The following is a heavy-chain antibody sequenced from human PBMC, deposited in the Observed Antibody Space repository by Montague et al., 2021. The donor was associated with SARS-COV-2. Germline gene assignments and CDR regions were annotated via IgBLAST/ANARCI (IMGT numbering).Heavy chain of an antibody. CDR1: GGSISSYY. CDR2: IYYSGST. V-gene: IGHV4-59*01. CDR3: ARGIPIAAALINWFDP. D-gene: IGHD6-13*01. J-gene: IGHJ5*02. Sequence: SETLSLTCTVSGGSISSYYWSWIWQPPGKGLEWIGYIYYSGSTNYNPSLKSRVTISVDTSKNQFSLKLSSVTAADTAVYYCARGIPIAAALINWFDPWGQGTLVTVSS.